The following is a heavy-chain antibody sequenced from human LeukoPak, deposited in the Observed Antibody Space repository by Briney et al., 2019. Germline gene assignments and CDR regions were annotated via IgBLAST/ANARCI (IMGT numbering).Heavy chain of an antibody. V-gene: IGHV4-39*07. CDR3: AREHSRYYYYMDV. D-gene: IGHD2-21*01. CDR1: GGSISSSSYY. J-gene: IGHJ6*03. CDR2: IYYSGST. Sequence: SETLSLTCTVSGGSISSSSYYWGWIRQPPGKGLEWIGSIYYSGSTYYNPSLKSRVTMSVDTSKNQFSLKLSSVTAADTAVYYCAREHSRYYYYMDVWGKGTTVTVSS.